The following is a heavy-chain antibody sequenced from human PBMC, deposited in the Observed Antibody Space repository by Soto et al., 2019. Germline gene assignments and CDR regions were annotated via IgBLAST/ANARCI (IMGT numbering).Heavy chain of an antibody. CDR1: GDSVSTNSAT. CDR2: TYYRSNWYT. CDR3: ARLIGNSWLDS. J-gene: IGHJ5*01. V-gene: IGHV6-1*01. Sequence: QLHLQQSGPGLVNPSQTLSLTCAISGDSVSTNSATWDCIRQSPSRGLEWLGRTYYRSNWYTDYAVSVKGRITISPDTSNSQVSLQLNSVTPDDTAVYYCARLIGNSWLDSWGQGTLVTVSS. D-gene: IGHD2-8*01.